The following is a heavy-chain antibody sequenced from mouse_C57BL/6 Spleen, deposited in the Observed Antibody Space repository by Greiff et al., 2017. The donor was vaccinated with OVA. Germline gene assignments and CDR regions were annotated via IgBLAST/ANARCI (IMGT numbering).Heavy chain of an antibody. D-gene: IGHD2-4*01. CDR3: ARVYYDYDGAWFAY. CDR2: INPNNGGT. CDR1: GYTFTDYN. J-gene: IGHJ3*01. V-gene: IGHV1-22*01. Sequence: VQLQQSGPELVKPGASVKMSCKASGYTFTDYNMHWVKQSHGKSLEWIGYINPNNGGTSYNQKFKGKATLTVNKSSSTAYMELRSLTSEDSAVYYCARVYYDYDGAWFAYWGQGTLVTVSA.